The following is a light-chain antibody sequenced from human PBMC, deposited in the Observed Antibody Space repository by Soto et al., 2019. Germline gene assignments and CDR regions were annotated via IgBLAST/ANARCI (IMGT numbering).Light chain of an antibody. V-gene: IGKV3-20*01. J-gene: IGKJ1*01. Sequence: EIVLTQSPGTLSLSPGERATLSCRASQSVSASYYLAWYQQKPGQAPRLLIYGTSSRATGIPDRFSGSGSGKDLTLTISRLEPEDFAVYYCQHYGNFPPWTFGQGTKVEIK. CDR2: GTS. CDR3: QHYGNFPPWT. CDR1: QSVSASY.